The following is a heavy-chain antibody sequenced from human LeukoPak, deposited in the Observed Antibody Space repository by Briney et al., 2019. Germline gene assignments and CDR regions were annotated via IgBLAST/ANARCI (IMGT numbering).Heavy chain of an antibody. V-gene: IGHV3-23*01. Sequence: GGSLRLSCAASGFTFSSYAMSWVRQAPGKGLEWVSAISGSGGSTYYADSVKGRFTISRDNSKNTLYLQMNSLRAEDTAVYYCAKNGGSGPYYGMDVWGQGTTVTVSS. CDR3: AKNGGSGPYYGMDV. D-gene: IGHD3-10*01. CDR1: GFTFSSYA. J-gene: IGHJ6*02. CDR2: ISGSGGST.